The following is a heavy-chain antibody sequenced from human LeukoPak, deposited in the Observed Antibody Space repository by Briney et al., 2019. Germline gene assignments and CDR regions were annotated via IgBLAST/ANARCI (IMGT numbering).Heavy chain of an antibody. D-gene: IGHD2-2*01. CDR3: ARHDGDCSTTSCLNWFDP. CDR1: GYSTSSGYY. CDR2: VYYSVST. J-gene: IGHJ5*02. Sequence: SETLSLTCAVSGYSTSSGYYWGWIRQPPGRGLEWIGSVYYSVSTHYNPSLKSRVTISIDTSKNQISLKLNSVTAADTAVYYCARHDGDCSTTSCLNWFDPLGQGTLVTVSS. V-gene: IGHV4-38-2*01.